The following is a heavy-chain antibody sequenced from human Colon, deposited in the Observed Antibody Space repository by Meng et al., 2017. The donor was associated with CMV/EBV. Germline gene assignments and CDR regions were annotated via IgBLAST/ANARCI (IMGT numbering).Heavy chain of an antibody. Sequence: ASVKVSCKASGYSFGSHYLHWVRQAPGHGFEWMGVMNPSGGTTKYVEKFQGRVTMTSDTSTSTAYMELSSLRSEDTALYYCAKGEAGPFWPGSHYFESWGPLTLVTVSS. D-gene: IGHD3/OR15-3a*01. V-gene: IGHV1-46*01. CDR1: GYSFGSHY. CDR3: AKGEAGPFWPGSHYFES. J-gene: IGHJ5*01. CDR2: MNPSGGTT.